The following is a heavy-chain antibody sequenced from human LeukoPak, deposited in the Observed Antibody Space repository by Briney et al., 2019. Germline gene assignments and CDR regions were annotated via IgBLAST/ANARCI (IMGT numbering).Heavy chain of an antibody. CDR2: INPNSGGT. Sequence: ASVNVSCKASGYTFTGYYMHWVRQAPGQGLEWMGWINPNSGGTNYAQKFQGRVTMTRDTSISTAYMELSRLRSDDTAVYYCARVYEWELPPYFDYWGQGTLVTVSS. J-gene: IGHJ4*02. CDR1: GYTFTGYY. CDR3: ARVYEWELPPYFDY. V-gene: IGHV1-2*02. D-gene: IGHD1-26*01.